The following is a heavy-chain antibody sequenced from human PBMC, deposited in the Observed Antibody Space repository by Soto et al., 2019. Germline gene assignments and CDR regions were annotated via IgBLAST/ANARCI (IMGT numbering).Heavy chain of an antibody. V-gene: IGHV2-5*02. D-gene: IGHD4-4*01. CDR2: IYWDDDK. Sequence: SGPTLVNPTQTLTLTCTFSGFSLSTSGVGVGWIRQPPGKALEWLALIYWDDDKRYSPSLKSRLTITKDTSKNQAVLTMTNMDPVDTATYYCAHSPMTTVTTYPLFNWFDPWGQGTLVTVSS. CDR1: GFSLSTSGVG. J-gene: IGHJ5*02. CDR3: AHSPMTTVTTYPLFNWFDP.